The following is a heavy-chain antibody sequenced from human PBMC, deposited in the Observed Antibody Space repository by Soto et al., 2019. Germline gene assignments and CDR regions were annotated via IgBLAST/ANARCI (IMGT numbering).Heavy chain of an antibody. V-gene: IGHV3-7*01. D-gene: IGHD6-19*01. Sequence: GGSLRLSCAASEFTFTNYWMSWVRQAPGKGLEWVASINQDGSEKNYVDSVKGRFTISRDNAEKSLYLQMNSLRADDTAVFYCARPETSGWFGHAFEIWGQGTMVTVSS. CDR3: ARPETSGWFGHAFEI. CDR1: EFTFTNYW. J-gene: IGHJ3*02. CDR2: INQDGSEK.